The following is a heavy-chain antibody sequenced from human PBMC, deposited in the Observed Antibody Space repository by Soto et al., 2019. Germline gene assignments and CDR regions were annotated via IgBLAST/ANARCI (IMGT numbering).Heavy chain of an antibody. CDR2: INPNSGGT. D-gene: IGHD2-2*01. J-gene: IGHJ6*02. CDR3: ARDINIVVVPAAPTGYYGMDV. Sequence: QVQLVQSGAEVKKPGASVKVSCKASGYTFTGYYMHWVRQAPGQGLEWMGWINPNSGGTNYAQKFQGWVTMTRDTSISTAYMELSRLRSDDTAVYYCARDINIVVVPAAPTGYYGMDVWGQGTTVTVSS. CDR1: GYTFTGYY. V-gene: IGHV1-2*04.